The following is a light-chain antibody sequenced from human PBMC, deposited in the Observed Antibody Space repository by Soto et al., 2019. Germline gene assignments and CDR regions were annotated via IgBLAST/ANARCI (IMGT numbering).Light chain of an antibody. CDR3: QQYGSSPPVT. CDR2: GAS. Sequence: EIVLTQSPGTLSLSPGERATLSCRASQSVSSSYLAWYQQKPGQAPRLLIYGASSRATGIPDRFSGSGSGTXXXLXIXXLXXXXFAVYYCQQYGSSPPVTFGPGTKVDIK. CDR1: QSVSSSY. V-gene: IGKV3-20*01. J-gene: IGKJ3*01.